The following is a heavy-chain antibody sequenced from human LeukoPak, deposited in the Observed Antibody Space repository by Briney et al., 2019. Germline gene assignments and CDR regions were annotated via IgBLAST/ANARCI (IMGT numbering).Heavy chain of an antibody. CDR1: GFTFSSYS. V-gene: IGHV3-48*01. CDR3: ARSRGSSGSYPFDY. J-gene: IGHJ4*02. CDR2: TSSSSSTI. Sequence: GGSLRLSCAASGFTFSSYSMNWVRQAPGKGLEWVSHTSSSSSTIYYAGSVKGRFTISRDNAKNSLFLQMNSLRAEDTAVYYCARSRGSSGSYPFDYWGQGTLVTVSS. D-gene: IGHD1-26*01.